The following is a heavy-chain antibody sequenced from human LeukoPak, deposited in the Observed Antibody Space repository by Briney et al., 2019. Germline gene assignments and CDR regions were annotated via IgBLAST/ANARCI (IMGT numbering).Heavy chain of an antibody. D-gene: IGHD3-3*01. CDR3: ARDRAYYDFWSGYRPTTNYYGMDV. CDR1: GFTFSSYA. J-gene: IGHJ6*02. Sequence: GGSLRLSCAASGFTFSSYAMSWVRQAPGKGLEWVSAISGSGGSTYYADSVKGRFTISRDNSKNTLYLQMNSLRAEDTAVYYCARDRAYYDFWSGYRPTTNYYGMDVWGQGTTVTVSS. V-gene: IGHV3-23*01. CDR2: ISGSGGST.